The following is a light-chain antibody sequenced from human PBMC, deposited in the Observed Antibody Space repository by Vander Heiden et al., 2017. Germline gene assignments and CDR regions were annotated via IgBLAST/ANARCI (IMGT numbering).Light chain of an antibody. J-gene: IGKJ1*01. Sequence: DIQMTQSPSSLSASVGDRVTITCRASQSITSYLHWYQQKPGEAPKLLIYAASSLQRGVPIRVNGRCFWKEFTFPHRGSQPEDFATYYCQQGYSAPQTFGQGTKVEIK. CDR2: AAS. CDR3: QQGYSAPQT. V-gene: IGKV1-39*01. CDR1: QSITSY.